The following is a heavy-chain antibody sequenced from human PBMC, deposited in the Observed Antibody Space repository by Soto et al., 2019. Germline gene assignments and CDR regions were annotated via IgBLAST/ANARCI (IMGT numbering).Heavy chain of an antibody. V-gene: IGHV4-59*11. J-gene: IGHJ4*02. Sequence: SETLSLTCTVSSDSIIGLSWGWIRQPPGKALEWIERIYASGSINYNPSLKSRVTISTDTDKNQFSLRLTSVTAAETAMYYCARYNFPDRGFDSWGQGTLVTVSS. D-gene: IGHD1-20*01. CDR1: SDSIIGLS. CDR3: ARYNFPDRGFDS. CDR2: IYASGSI.